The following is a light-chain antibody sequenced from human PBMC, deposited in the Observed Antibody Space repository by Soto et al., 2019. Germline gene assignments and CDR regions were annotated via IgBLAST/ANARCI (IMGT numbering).Light chain of an antibody. CDR2: EGS. CDR1: SSDGGSYNL. V-gene: IGLV2-23*01. J-gene: IGLJ1*01. Sequence: QSALTQPASVSGSPGQSITISCTGTSSDGGSYNLVSWYQQHPGKAPKLMIYEGSKRPSGVSNRFSGSKSGNTASLTISGLQAEDEADYDCCSYAGSSTDVFGTGTKVTVL. CDR3: CSYAGSSTDV.